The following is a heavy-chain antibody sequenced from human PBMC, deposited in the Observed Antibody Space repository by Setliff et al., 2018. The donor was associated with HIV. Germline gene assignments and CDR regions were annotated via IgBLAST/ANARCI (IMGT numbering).Heavy chain of an antibody. CDR3: ARGVTLVRGGRGDI. J-gene: IGHJ3*02. CDR1: GYTFTNYD. V-gene: IGHV1-8*02. D-gene: IGHD3-10*01. Sequence: RASVKVSCKASGYTFTNYDINWVRQSPGQGLEWLGWMNPNSGRAGAAQMFQGRLTMTRDTSTSTAYMELSSLRSEDTAVYYCARGVTLVRGGRGDIWGQGTMVTVSS. CDR2: MNPNSGRA.